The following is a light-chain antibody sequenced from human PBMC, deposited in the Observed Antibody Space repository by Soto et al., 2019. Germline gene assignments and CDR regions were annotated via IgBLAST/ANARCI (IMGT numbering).Light chain of an antibody. Sequence: QSVLTQPASVSGSPGQSITISCTGTSSDIGGFYYVSWYQHHPDKDPKLMIYQVSNRPSGVSNRFSVSKSGNTASLTISGLQAENEADYFCSSYSSSSTVYVFGAGTKVTV. V-gene: IGLV2-14*01. CDR1: SSDIGGFYY. J-gene: IGLJ1*01. CDR2: QVS. CDR3: SSYSSSSTVYV.